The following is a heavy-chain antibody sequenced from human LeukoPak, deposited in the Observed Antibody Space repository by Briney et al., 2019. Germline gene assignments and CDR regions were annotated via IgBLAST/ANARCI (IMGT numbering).Heavy chain of an antibody. CDR2: IYSSGST. Sequence: SETLSLTCTVSGGSISSSSYYWGWIRQPPGKGLKWIGSIYSSGSTYYNPSLKNRVTISVDTPKNQFALKLSSVTAADTAVYHCARDTSGWGNFDYWGQGTLVTVSS. J-gene: IGHJ4*02. CDR3: ARDTSGWGNFDY. D-gene: IGHD6-19*01. V-gene: IGHV4-39*02. CDR1: GGSISSSSYY.